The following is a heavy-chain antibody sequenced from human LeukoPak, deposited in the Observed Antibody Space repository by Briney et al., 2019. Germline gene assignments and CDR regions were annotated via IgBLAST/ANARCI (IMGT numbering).Heavy chain of an antibody. V-gene: IGHV3-23*01. J-gene: IGHJ4*02. Sequence: PGGSLRLSCAASGFTFSSYAMSWVRQAPGKGLEWVSAIGGGGATTYYADSVKGRFTISRDNSKNTLFLQMNSLRAEDTAVYYCAKDTWVRRYFDYWGQGTLVTVSS. CDR1: GFTFSSYA. CDR3: AKDTWVRRYFDY. D-gene: IGHD2/OR15-2a*01. CDR2: IGGGGATT.